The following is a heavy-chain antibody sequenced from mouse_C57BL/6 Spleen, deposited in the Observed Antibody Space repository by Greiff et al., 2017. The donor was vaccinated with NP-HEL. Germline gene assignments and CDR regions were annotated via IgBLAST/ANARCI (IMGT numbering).Heavy chain of an antibody. V-gene: IGHV1-50*01. CDR2: IDPSDSYT. Sequence: QVQLQQPGAELVKPGASVKLSCKASGYTFTSYWMQWVKQRPGQGLEWIGEIDPSDSYTNYNQKFKGKATLTVDTSSSTAYMQLSSLTSEDSAVYYCARPIYYDYGDYAMDYWGQGTSVTVSS. J-gene: IGHJ4*01. CDR3: ARPIYYDYGDYAMDY. CDR1: GYTFTSYW. D-gene: IGHD2-4*01.